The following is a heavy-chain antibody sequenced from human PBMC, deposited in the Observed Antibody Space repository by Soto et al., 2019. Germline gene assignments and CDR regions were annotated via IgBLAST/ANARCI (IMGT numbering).Heavy chain of an antibody. CDR3: ARSQGSITSLGIYYYYYYGMDV. Sequence: QVQLVQSGAEVKKPGSSVKVSCKASGGTFSSYAISWVRQAPGQGLEWMGGIIPISDTTNYAQKFQGRVTITTDESTSTAYMELSSMRSEDTAVYDCARSQGSITSLGIYYYYYYGMDVWGQGTTVTVSS. CDR2: IIPISDTT. D-gene: IGHD2-2*01. J-gene: IGHJ6*02. CDR1: GGTFSSYA. V-gene: IGHV1-69*01.